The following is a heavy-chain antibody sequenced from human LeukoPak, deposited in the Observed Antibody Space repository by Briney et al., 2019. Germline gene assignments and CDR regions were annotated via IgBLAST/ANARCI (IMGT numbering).Heavy chain of an antibody. CDR1: GFTFSSYA. Sequence: GGSLRLSRAASGFTFSSYAMHWVRQAPGKGLEWVAVISYDGSNKYYADSVKGRFTISRDNSKNTLYLQMNSLRAEDTAVYYCARDYETLWYSSSNFDYWGQGTLVTVSS. CDR3: ARDYETLWYSSSNFDY. V-gene: IGHV3-30-3*01. J-gene: IGHJ4*02. D-gene: IGHD6-13*01. CDR2: ISYDGSNK.